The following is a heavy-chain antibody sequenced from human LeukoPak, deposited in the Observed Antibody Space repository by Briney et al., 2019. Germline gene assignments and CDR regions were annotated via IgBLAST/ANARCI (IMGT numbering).Heavy chain of an antibody. CDR2: IKEDGSEK. CDR1: GFTFNNYW. V-gene: IGHV3-7*01. J-gene: IGHJ5*02. Sequence: GGSLRLSCAASGFTFNNYWMSWVRQTPGKGLEWVANIKEDGSEKYYVDSVKGRFTISRDNSKNTLYLQMNSLRAEDTAVYYCARGLGYCSSTSCYAAGSNWFDPWGQGTLVTVSS. CDR3: ARGLGYCSSTSCYAAGSNWFDP. D-gene: IGHD2-2*01.